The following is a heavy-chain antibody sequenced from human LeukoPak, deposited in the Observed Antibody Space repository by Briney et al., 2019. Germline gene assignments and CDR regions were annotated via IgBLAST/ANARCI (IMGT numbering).Heavy chain of an antibody. V-gene: IGHV4-4*07. CDR3: ARRVRGVIRYYYYYYMDV. CDR2: IYNGGII. J-gene: IGHJ6*03. CDR1: GDSISRYY. Sequence: SETLSLTCTVSGDSISRYYWSWIRQPAGKGLEWIGRIYNGGIITYNPSLKSRVTMSIDTSNNQFSLRLRFVTAADTAVYYCARRVRGVIRYYYYYYMDVWGKGTTVTVSS. D-gene: IGHD3-10*01.